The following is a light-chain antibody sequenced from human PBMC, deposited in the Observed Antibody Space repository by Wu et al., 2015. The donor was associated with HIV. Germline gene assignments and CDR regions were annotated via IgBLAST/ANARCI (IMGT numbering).Light chain of an antibody. Sequence: EVVLTQSPVTLSLSPGERATLSCRASQIITSSYLAWYQQKPGQAPRLLIYGASYRAPGIPDRVSGSGSGTDFTLTISRLEPEDFAVYYCQHYGISTQVTSGGGTKVEIK. CDR2: GAS. V-gene: IGKV3-20*01. CDR3: QHYGISTQVT. CDR1: QIITSSY. J-gene: IGKJ4*01.